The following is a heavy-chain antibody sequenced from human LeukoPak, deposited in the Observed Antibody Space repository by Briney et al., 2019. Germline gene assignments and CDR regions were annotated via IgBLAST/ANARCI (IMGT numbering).Heavy chain of an antibody. CDR3: AKGDIPNWFDP. CDR2: IFHSGST. V-gene: IGHV4-4*02. CDR1: GGSISSQNW. D-gene: IGHD2-2*02. Sequence: SETLSLTCAVSGGSISSQNWWSWVRQPPGKGLEWIGEIFHSGSTHYNPSLKSRVTISVDKSKNQFSLTLSSVTAADTAVYYCAKGDIPNWFDPWGQGTLVTVSS. J-gene: IGHJ5*02.